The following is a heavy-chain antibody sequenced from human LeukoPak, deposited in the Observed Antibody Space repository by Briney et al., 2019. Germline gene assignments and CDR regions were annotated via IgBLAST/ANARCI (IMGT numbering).Heavy chain of an antibody. CDR2: ISYDGSNK. CDR3: AKDPTDYGSGSNWFDP. J-gene: IGHJ5*02. V-gene: IGHV3-30*18. D-gene: IGHD3-10*01. CDR1: GFTLRSYG. Sequence: GGSLRLSCVASGFTLRSYGMHWVRQAPGKGLEWVAVISYDGSNKYYVDSVKGRFTISRDNSKNTLYLQMNSLRAEDTAVYYCAKDPTDYGSGSNWFDPWGQGTLVTVSS.